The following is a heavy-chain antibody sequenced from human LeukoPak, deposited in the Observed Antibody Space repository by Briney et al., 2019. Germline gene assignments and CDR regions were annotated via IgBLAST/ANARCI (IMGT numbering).Heavy chain of an antibody. V-gene: IGHV4-59*08. J-gene: IGHJ5*02. CDR3: ARRENYGDYDWFDP. CDR1: GGSFSGYY. Sequence: PSETLSLTCAVYGGSFSGYYWSWIRQPPGKGLEWIGYIYYSGSTNYNPSLKSRVTISVDTSKNQFSLKLSSVTAADTAVYYCARRENYGDYDWFDPWGQGTLVTVSS. CDR2: IYYSGST. D-gene: IGHD4-17*01.